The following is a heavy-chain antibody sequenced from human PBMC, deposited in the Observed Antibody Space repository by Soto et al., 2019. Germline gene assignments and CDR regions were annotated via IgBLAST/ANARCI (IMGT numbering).Heavy chain of an antibody. Sequence: QVQLQESGPGLVKPSQTLSLTCTVSGGPISSGGHYWSWIRQHPGKGLERIGYIYYSGSTYYNQSLKSRVTISVETSNSQCALRLSAVTAADTSVYFCARGHYESSAGGMDVWGQGSTVTVSS. CDR2: IYYSGST. D-gene: IGHD3-22*01. CDR3: ARGHYESSAGGMDV. CDR1: GGPISSGGHY. V-gene: IGHV4-31*03. J-gene: IGHJ6*02.